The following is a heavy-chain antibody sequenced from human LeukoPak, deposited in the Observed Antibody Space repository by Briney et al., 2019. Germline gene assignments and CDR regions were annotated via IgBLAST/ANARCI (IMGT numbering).Heavy chain of an antibody. V-gene: IGHV3-48*01. D-gene: IGHD6-13*01. J-gene: IGHJ4*02. CDR1: GFTFSSYS. CDR2: ISSSSSTI. Sequence: PGGSLRLSCAASGFTFSSYSMNWVRQAPGKGLQWVSYISSSSSTIYNADSVKGRFTTSRDNAKNSLYLQMNSLRAEDTAVYYCARDRYVYSASWYYFDYWGQGTLVSVSS. CDR3: ARDRYVYSASWYYFDY.